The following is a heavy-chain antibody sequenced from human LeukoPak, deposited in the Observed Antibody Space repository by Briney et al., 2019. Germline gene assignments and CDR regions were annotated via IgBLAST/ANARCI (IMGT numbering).Heavy chain of an antibody. Sequence: ASVKVSCKVSGYTLIELSMHWVRQAPGKGLEWMGGFDPEQGETIYAQGFQGRVTMTEHTSTDTAYMNLSSLRSEDTAVYYCATLVGARFNYWGQGTLVTVSS. CDR2: FDPEQGET. CDR3: ATLVGARFNY. D-gene: IGHD1-26*01. J-gene: IGHJ4*02. V-gene: IGHV1-24*01. CDR1: GYTLIELS.